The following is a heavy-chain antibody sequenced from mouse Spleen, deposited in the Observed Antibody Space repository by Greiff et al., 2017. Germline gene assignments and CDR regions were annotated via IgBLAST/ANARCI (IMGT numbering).Heavy chain of an antibody. CDR2: IDPSDSYT. CDR3: ARPNYCGSSYDNYFDY. V-gene: IGHV1-69*01. D-gene: IGHD1-1*01. CDR1: GYTFTSYW. Sequence: QVQLQQPGAELVMPGASVKLSCKASGYTFTSYWMHWVKQRPGQGLEWIGEIDPSDSYTNYNQKFKGKATLTVDKSSSTAYMQLSSLTSEDSAVYYCARPNYCGSSYDNYFDYWGQGTTLTVSS. J-gene: IGHJ2*01.